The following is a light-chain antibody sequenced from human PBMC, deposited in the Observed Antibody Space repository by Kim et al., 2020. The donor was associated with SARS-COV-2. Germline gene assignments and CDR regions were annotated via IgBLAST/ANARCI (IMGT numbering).Light chain of an antibody. Sequence: QSALTQPASVSGSPGHSITISCTGTSSDVGNYNLVSWYQQHPDKAPKLMIYEVTKRPSGVSNRFSGSKSGNTASLTISGLQAEDEADYYCCSYAGSSTVVFGGGTKLTVL. V-gene: IGLV2-23*02. CDR3: CSYAGSSTVV. CDR1: SSDVGNYNL. CDR2: EVT. J-gene: IGLJ2*01.